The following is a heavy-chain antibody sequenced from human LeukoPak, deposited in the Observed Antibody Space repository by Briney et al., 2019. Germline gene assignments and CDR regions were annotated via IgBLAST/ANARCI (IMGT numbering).Heavy chain of an antibody. CDR1: GYTFTTYD. Sequence: ASVKVSCKASGYTFTTYDINWVRQASGQGLEWMGWMNPNSGNTGYAQKFQGRVTMTRNTSISTAYMDLSSLRSEDTAVNYCARGRAMVRGVIIEGDDYWGQGTLVTVSS. D-gene: IGHD3-10*01. J-gene: IGHJ4*02. CDR2: MNPNSGNT. V-gene: IGHV1-8*01. CDR3: ARGRAMVRGVIIEGDDY.